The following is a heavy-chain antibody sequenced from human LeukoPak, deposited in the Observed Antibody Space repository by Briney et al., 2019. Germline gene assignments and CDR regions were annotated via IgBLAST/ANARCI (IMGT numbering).Heavy chain of an antibody. CDR1: GFTFSNYA. V-gene: IGHV3-23*01. CDR3: ATLMRGPTGYSGYGGEDY. J-gene: IGHJ4*02. D-gene: IGHD5-12*01. Sequence: GGSLRLSCAASGFTFSNYAMTWVRQAQGKGLQWVSAITGSGGTTYYADSVKGRFAISRDNSKNTLYLQMNSIRAEDTAVYYCATLMRGPTGYSGYGGEDYWGQGTLVTVSS. CDR2: ITGSGGTT.